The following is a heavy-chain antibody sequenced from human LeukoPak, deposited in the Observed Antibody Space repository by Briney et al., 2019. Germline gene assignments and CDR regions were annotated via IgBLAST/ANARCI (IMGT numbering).Heavy chain of an antibody. Sequence: SETLSLTCAVYGGSFSGYYWGWIRQPPGKGLEWIGSIYYSGSTYYNPSLKSRVTISVDTSKNQFSLKLSSVTAADTAVYYCARDLVLLWFGESPDYFDYWGQGTLVTVSS. D-gene: IGHD3-10*01. CDR1: GGSFSGYY. CDR3: ARDLVLLWFGESPDYFDY. V-gene: IGHV4-34*01. J-gene: IGHJ4*02. CDR2: IYYSGST.